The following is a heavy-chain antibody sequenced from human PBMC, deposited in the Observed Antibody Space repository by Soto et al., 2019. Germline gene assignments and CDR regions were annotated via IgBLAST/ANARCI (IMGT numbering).Heavy chain of an antibody. D-gene: IGHD3-10*01. Sequence: GESLKSSCKGSGFSFTANWIGWVRRLPGKGLEWMGMIYPGDSDTRYSPSLQGQVTISADKSISTTYLQWSSLKASDSAMYYCARAVTMVRGVTAQGLDPWGQGTLVTVSS. CDR2: IYPGDSDT. CDR1: GFSFTANW. CDR3: ARAVTMVRGVTAQGLDP. V-gene: IGHV5-51*01. J-gene: IGHJ5*02.